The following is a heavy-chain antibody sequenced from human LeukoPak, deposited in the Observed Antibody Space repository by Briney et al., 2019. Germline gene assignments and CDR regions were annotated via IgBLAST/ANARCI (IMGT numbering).Heavy chain of an antibody. D-gene: IGHD1-26*01. CDR1: GFTFSNYW. J-gene: IGHJ5*02. CDR2: IKRDGSAK. Sequence: QAGGSLRLSCVGTGFTFSNYWMSWVRQAPGKGLEWVANIKRDGSAKYYVDSVKGRFTISRDNAKNAMYLQMNSLRAEDTAMYYCVKDPVGAILQEGSWFDPWGQGTLVTVSS. CDR3: VKDPVGAILQEGSWFDP. V-gene: IGHV3-7*01.